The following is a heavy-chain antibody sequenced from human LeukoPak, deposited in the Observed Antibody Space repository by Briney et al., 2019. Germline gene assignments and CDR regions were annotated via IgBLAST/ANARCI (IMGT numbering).Heavy chain of an antibody. D-gene: IGHD2-15*01. CDR2: ISYDGSNK. Sequence: GGSLRLSCAASGFTFSSYAMHWVRQAPGKGLEWVAVISYDGSNKYYADSVKGRFTISRDNSKNTLYLQMNSLRAEDTAVYYCARGWWPPADAFDIWGQGTLVTVSS. CDR3: ARGWWPPADAFDI. CDR1: GFTFSSYA. V-gene: IGHV3-30-3*01. J-gene: IGHJ4*02.